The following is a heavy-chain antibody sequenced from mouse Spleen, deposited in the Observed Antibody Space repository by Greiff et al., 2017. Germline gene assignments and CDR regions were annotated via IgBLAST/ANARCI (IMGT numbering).Heavy chain of an antibody. V-gene: IGHV1-54*01. Sequence: QVQLQQSGAELVRPGTSVKVSCKASGYAFTNYLIEWVKQRPGQGLEWIGVINPGSGGTNYNEKFKGKATLTADKSSSTAYMQLSSLTSEDSAVYFCARSEYGNYAWFAYWGQGTLVTVSA. CDR3: ARSEYGNYAWFAY. CDR1: GYAFTNYL. J-gene: IGHJ3*01. CDR2: INPGSGGT. D-gene: IGHD2-10*02.